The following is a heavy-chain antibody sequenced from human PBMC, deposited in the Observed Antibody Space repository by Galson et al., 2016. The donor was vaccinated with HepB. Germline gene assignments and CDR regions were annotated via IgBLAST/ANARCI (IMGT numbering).Heavy chain of an antibody. CDR1: GFTFSNYW. D-gene: IGHD6-19*01. CDR3: ATHLGWDYYLDY. Sequence: SLRLSCAASGFTFSNYWMSWVRQAPGKGLEWVANIKEDGSEKYYVDSVKGRFTISRDTSKKTLFLQMNSLRPEDTAVYYCATHLGWDYYLDYWGQGTLLTVSS. CDR2: IKEDGSEK. J-gene: IGHJ4*02. V-gene: IGHV3-7*01.